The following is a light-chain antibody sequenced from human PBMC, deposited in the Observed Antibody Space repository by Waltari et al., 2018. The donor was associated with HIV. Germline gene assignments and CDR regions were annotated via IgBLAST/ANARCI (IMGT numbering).Light chain of an antibody. V-gene: IGLV10-54*01. CDR3: SSWDTKLNGWV. J-gene: IGLJ3*02. CDR1: KNNVGFQG. CDR2: RGN. Sequence: QAGLTQPPSVSKALGQTATLTCTGDKNNVGFQGASWLKHHQGHPPKLLSYRGNNRPSGVPDRFSASTSGKTASLNITGLLADDEADDYCSSWDTKLNGWVFGGGTHLTVL.